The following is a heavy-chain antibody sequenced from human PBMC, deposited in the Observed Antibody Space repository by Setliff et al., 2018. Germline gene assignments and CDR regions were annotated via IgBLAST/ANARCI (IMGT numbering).Heavy chain of an antibody. CDR3: ARSFSRREKFLLDY. CDR1: GGSFSCYY. CDR2: VIHSGSN. J-gene: IGHJ4*02. Sequence: SETLSLTCAVYGGSFSCYYWSWISQPPGKRLEWIGEVIHSGSNNYNPSLKSRVTISMDTSKNQFSLKVSPVTAADTAVYYCARSFSRREKFLLDYWGQGALVTVSS. V-gene: IGHV4-34*12.